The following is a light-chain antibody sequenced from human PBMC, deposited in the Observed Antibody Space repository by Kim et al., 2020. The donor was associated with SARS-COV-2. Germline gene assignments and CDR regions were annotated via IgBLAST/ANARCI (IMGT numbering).Light chain of an antibody. J-gene: IGKJ1*01. CDR3: QQYNYWWT. CDR1: QSVSSD. CDR2: SAS. V-gene: IGKV3-15*01. Sequence: SLSPGDRATLSCRASQSVSSDLAWYQQKPGQAPRLLIYSASTRATGIPPRFSGAGSETEFTLTISSVQSEDFAVYYCQQYNYWWTFGQGTKVDIK.